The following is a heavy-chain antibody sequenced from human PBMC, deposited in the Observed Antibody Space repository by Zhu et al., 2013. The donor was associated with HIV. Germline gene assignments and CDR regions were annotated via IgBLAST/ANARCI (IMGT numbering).Heavy chain of an antibody. D-gene: IGHD3-22*01. CDR2: INPSGGST. J-gene: IGHJ4*02. CDR3: ASQIGHYYDSSGYPXFDY. Sequence: QVQLVQSGAEVKKPGASVKVSCKASGYTFTSYYMHWVRQAPGQGLEWMGIINPSGGSTSYAQKFQGRVTMTRDTSTSTVYMELSSLRSEDTAVYYCASQIGHYYDSSGYPXFDYWAREPWSPSPQ. CDR1: GYTFTSYY. V-gene: IGHV1-46*01.